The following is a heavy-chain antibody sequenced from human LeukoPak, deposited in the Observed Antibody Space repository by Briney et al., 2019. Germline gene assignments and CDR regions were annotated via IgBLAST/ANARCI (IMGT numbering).Heavy chain of an antibody. CDR2: IYHSGST. Sequence: SETLSLTCAVSGYSISSGYYWGWIRQPPGKGLEWIGSIYHSGSTYYNPSLKSRVTISVDTSKNQFSLKLSSVTAADTAVYYCARDLVSGGIAVAGPFDYWGQGTLATVSS. CDR3: ARDLVSGGIAVAGPFDY. J-gene: IGHJ4*02. V-gene: IGHV4-38-2*02. D-gene: IGHD6-19*01. CDR1: GYSISSGYY.